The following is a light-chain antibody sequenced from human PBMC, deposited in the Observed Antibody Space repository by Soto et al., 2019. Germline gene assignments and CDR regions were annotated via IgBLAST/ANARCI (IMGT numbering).Light chain of an antibody. CDR1: QTISSW. J-gene: IGKJ4*01. V-gene: IGKV1-5*03. CDR2: KAS. Sequence: DIQMTQSPSTLSGSVGDRVTITCRASQTISSWLAWYQQKPGKAPKLLIYKASTLQSGVPSRFSGSGSGTEFTLTITSLKPDDFATDYCQQYNTFLTFGGGTKVDIK. CDR3: QQYNTFLT.